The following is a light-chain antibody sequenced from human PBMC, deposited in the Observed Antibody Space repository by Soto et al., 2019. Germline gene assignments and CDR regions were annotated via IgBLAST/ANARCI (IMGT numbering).Light chain of an antibody. J-gene: IGKJ5*01. CDR2: GAS. CDR3: QQYNIWPPIT. CDR1: QSVGSN. V-gene: IGKV3-15*01. Sequence: EIVMTQSPATLSVSPGERATLSCRASQSVGSNLAWYQQKPGQAPRLLIYGASTRATGIPARFSGSGSGTEFTLTISSLQSEDFVVYYCQQYNIWPPITFGQGTRLEIK.